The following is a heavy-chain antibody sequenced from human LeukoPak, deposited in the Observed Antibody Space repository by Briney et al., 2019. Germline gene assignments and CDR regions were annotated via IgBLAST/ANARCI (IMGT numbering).Heavy chain of an antibody. V-gene: IGHV1-18*01. J-gene: IGHJ4*02. D-gene: IGHD3-10*01. CDR2: ISAYNGNT. CDR1: GYTFTSYG. Sequence: ASVKVSCKASGYTFTSYGISWVRQAPGQGLEWMGWISAYNGNTNYAQKLQGRVTMTTDTSTSTAYMELRSLRSDDTAVYYCARDTLRITMVRGVSPPGYWGQGTLVTVSS. CDR3: ARDTLRITMVRGVSPPGY.